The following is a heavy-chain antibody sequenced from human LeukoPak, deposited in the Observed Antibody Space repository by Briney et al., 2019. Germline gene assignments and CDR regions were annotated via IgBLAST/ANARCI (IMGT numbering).Heavy chain of an antibody. D-gene: IGHD1-26*01. J-gene: IGHJ4*02. Sequence: PSETLSLTCTVSGDPISSYYWSWIRQPAGKGLEWIGRIYSSGSTNYNPSLKSRVTMSVDTSKDQFSLKLSSVTAADTAVYYCARERSVTYYISDYWGQGTLVTVSS. CDR3: ARERSVTYYISDY. CDR2: IYSSGST. V-gene: IGHV4-4*07. CDR1: GDPISSYY.